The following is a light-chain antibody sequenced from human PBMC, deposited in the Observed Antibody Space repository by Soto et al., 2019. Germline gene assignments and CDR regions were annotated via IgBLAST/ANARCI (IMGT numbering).Light chain of an antibody. CDR3: QQYNNWPPDT. V-gene: IGKV3D-15*01. CDR1: QSFRGL. CDR2: DAY. J-gene: IGKJ5*01. Sequence: EVVLTQSPVTLSLSPGGRATLSCRASQSFRGLLAWYQQKPGQAPRLLIYDAYNRATGIPARFSGSGSGTEFTLTISSLQSEDFAVYYCQQYNNWPPDTFGQGTRLEIK.